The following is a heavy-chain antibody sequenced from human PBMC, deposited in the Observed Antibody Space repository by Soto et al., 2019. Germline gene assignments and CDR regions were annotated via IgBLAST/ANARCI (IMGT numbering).Heavy chain of an antibody. V-gene: IGHV4-34*01. D-gene: IGHD3-16*02. CDR3: AREIMITFGGVIVPAASDY. J-gene: IGHJ4*02. CDR2: INHSGST. Sequence: TSETLSLTCAVYGGSFSGYYWSWIRQPPGKGLEWIGEINHSGSTNYNPSLKSRVTISVDTSKNQFSLKLSSVTAADTAVYYCAREIMITFGGVIVPAASDYWGQGTLVTVSS. CDR1: GGSFSGYY.